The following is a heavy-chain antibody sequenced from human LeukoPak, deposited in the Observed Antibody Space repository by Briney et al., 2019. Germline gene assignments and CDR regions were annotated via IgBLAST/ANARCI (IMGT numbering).Heavy chain of an antibody. Sequence: GGSLRLSCAASGFTFSSYAMSWVRQAPGKGLEWVSAISGSGGSTYNADSVKGRFTISRDNAKNSLYLQMSSLRAEDTAVYYCARDMGGAFDIWGQGTMVTVSS. J-gene: IGHJ3*02. D-gene: IGHD1-26*01. CDR1: GFTFSSYA. CDR2: ISGSGGST. CDR3: ARDMGGAFDI. V-gene: IGHV3-23*01.